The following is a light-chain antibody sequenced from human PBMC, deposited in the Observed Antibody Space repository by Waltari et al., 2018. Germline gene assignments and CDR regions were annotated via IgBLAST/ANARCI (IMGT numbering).Light chain of an antibody. CDR3: QSYDSTVGGTV. CDR1: NFNIGEGND. J-gene: IGLJ3*02. V-gene: IGLV1-40*01. Sequence: QSPLTQPPAVSGAPGQTVTISCNGTNFNIGEGNDVHWYQQFPGTVPKVLIHHNTVRPAGVPDRFSASKSSTAASLAITGLQPDDEADYYCQSYDSTVGGTVFGGGTKVTV. CDR2: HNT.